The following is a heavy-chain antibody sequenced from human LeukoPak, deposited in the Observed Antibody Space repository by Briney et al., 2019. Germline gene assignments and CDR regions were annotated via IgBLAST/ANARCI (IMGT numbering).Heavy chain of an antibody. D-gene: IGHD6-13*01. J-gene: IGHJ4*02. CDR1: GFIFSSYS. V-gene: IGHV3-21*01. CDR2: TSSVKNYV. Sequence: PGGSLRLSCAASGFIFSSYSMNWVRQAPGKGLEWVSSTSSVKNYVYYTDSARGRFTISRDNAKNSLYLQMDSLRAEDTAVYYCARETDSSEFDYWGQGALVTVSS. CDR3: ARETDSSEFDY.